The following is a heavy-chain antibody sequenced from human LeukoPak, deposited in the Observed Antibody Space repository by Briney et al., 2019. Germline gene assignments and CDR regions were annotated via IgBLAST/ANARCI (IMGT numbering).Heavy chain of an antibody. V-gene: IGHV4-34*01. CDR3: ARGRGHYDILTGYTKIAWFDP. Sequence: PSETLSLTCAVYGGSFSGYYWSWIRQPPGKGLEWIGEINHSGSTNYNPSLKSRVTISVDTSKNQFSLKLSSVTAADTAVYYCARGRGHYDILTGYTKIAWFDPWGQGTLVTVSS. CDR2: INHSGST. J-gene: IGHJ5*02. CDR1: GGSFSGYY. D-gene: IGHD3-9*01.